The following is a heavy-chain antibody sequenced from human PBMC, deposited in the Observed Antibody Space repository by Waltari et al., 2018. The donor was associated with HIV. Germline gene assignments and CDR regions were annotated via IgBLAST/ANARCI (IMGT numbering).Heavy chain of an antibody. Sequence: EEQLLQSGEYYIQPGGSLRLSCVASGFSLSSYSVHWVRQAPGKGQECVSHMGTTPTPRRSADSLRARFTLFTDRSKQSVYLQISNLRDEDSATYFCARGLSYVHGKPLPWYLDVWGRCSRVTVTS. CDR2: MGTTPTPR. CDR1: GFSLSSYS. D-gene: IGHD3-16*01. J-gene: IGHJ2*01. CDR3: ARGLSYVHGKPLPWYLDV. V-gene: IGHV3-48*02.